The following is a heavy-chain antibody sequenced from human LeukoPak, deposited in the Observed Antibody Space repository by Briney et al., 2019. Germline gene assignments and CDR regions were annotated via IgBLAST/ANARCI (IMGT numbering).Heavy chain of an antibody. CDR3: ARGGAARPDS. J-gene: IGHJ4*02. D-gene: IGHD6-6*01. CDR2: INGSGGST. CDR1: GFTFSSYA. V-gene: IGHV3-23*01. Sequence: SGGSLRLSCAASGFTFSSYAMSWVRQAPGKGLEWVSAINGSGGSTYYADSVKGRFTISRDNAKNSLYLQMNSLRAEDTAVYYCARGGAARPDSWGQGTLVTVSS.